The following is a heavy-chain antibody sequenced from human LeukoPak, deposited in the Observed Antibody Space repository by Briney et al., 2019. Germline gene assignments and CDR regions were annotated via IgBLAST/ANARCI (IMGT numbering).Heavy chain of an antibody. D-gene: IGHD1-26*01. CDR2: IYTSGST. CDR3: ARLSGSYYYYMDV. Sequence: TSETLSLTCTVSGGSISSYYWSWIRQPAGKGLEWIGRIYTSGSTTYNPSLKSRVTMSVDTSNNQLSLKLSSVTAADTAVYYCARLSGSYYYYMDVWGKGTTVTVSS. CDR1: GGSISSYY. J-gene: IGHJ6*03. V-gene: IGHV4-4*07.